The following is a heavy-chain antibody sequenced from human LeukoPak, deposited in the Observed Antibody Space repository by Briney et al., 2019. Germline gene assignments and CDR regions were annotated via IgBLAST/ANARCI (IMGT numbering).Heavy chain of an antibody. J-gene: IGHJ6*03. D-gene: IGHD6-13*01. Sequence: SETLSLTCTVSGGSISSYYWSWIRQPPGKGLEWIGYIYYSGSTNYNPSLKSRVTISVDTSKNQFSLKLSSVTAADTAVYYCARAPYSSSWYNYYYMDVWGKGTTVTIS. CDR3: ARAPYSSSWYNYYYMDV. CDR2: IYYSGST. CDR1: GGSISSYY. V-gene: IGHV4-59*01.